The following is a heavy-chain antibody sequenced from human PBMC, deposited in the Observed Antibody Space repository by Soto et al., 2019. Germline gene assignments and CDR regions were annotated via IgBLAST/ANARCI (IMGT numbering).Heavy chain of an antibody. Sequence: QVQLVQSGAEVKKPGASVKVSCKASGYTFTSYAMHWVRQAPGQRLEWMGWINAGNGKTKYSQKFQGRVTITRDTSASTAYMELSSLRSEDTAVYYCARGSIAAAVGYWGQGTLVTVSS. D-gene: IGHD6-13*01. CDR1: GYTFTSYA. CDR3: ARGSIAAAVGY. J-gene: IGHJ4*02. CDR2: INAGNGKT. V-gene: IGHV1-3*01.